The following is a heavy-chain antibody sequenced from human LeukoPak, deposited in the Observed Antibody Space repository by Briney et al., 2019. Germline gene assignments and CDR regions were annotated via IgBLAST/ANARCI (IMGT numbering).Heavy chain of an antibody. J-gene: IGHJ4*02. CDR2: ISWNSGSI. CDR3: AKDIYDSSDYYSHFDY. Sequence: GRSLRLSCAASGFTFDDYAMHWVRQAPGKGLEWVSGISWNSGSIGYADSVKGRFTISRDNAKNSLYLQMNSLRAEDTALYYCAKDIYDSSDYYSHFDYWGQGALVTVSS. V-gene: IGHV3-9*01. D-gene: IGHD3-22*01. CDR1: GFTFDDYA.